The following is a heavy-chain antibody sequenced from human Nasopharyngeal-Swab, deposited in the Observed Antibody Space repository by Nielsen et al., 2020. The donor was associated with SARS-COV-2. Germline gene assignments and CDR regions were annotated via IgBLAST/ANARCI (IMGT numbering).Heavy chain of an antibody. D-gene: IGHD2-21*02. CDR2: ISWNSGNK. CDR1: GFNFDDFA. J-gene: IGHJ6*02. CDR3: AKDIGIGCGDDCPILRNYYGMDV. V-gene: IGHV3-9*01. Sequence: GGSLRLSCVGSGFNFDDFALHWVRQSPGKGLEWVSTISWNSGNKAYADSVMGRFTISRDNAQNSLYLQMNNLRPEDTALYYCAKDIGIGCGDDCPILRNYYGMDVWGQGTTVTVSS.